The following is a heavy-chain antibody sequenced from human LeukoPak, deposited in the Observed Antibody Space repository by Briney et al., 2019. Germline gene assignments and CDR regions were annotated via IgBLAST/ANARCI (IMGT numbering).Heavy chain of an antibody. J-gene: IGHJ4*02. D-gene: IGHD2-2*01. CDR3: AREARYCSSSSCDYFDY. CDR1: GFTVSSNY. CDR2: IYSGGST. V-gene: IGHV3-53*01. Sequence: GGSLRLSCAASGFTVSSNYMSWVRQAPGKGLEWVSVIYSGGSTYYADSVKGRFTISRDNAKNSLYLQMNSLSAEDTAVYYCAREARYCSSSSCDYFDYWGQGTLVTVSS.